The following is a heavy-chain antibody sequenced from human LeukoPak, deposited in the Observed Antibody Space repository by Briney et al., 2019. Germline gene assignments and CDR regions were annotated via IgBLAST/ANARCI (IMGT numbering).Heavy chain of an antibody. Sequence: SETLSLTCTVSGGSISSGGYYWSWIRQHPGKGLEWIGYINYSGSTYYNPSLKSRVTISVDTSRNQFSLKLSSVTAADTAVYYCARDKYGGNPGFYFDFWGQGTLVTVSS. D-gene: IGHD4-23*01. CDR2: INYSGST. V-gene: IGHV4-31*03. CDR3: ARDKYGGNPGFYFDF. J-gene: IGHJ4*02. CDR1: GGSISSGGYY.